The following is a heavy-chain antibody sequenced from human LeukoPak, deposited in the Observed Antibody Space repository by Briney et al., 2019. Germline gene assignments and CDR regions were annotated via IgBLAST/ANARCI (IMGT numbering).Heavy chain of an antibody. V-gene: IGHV3-48*02. CDR2: ISGSSSAI. J-gene: IGHJ3*02. CDR3: AEVRSSASDI. Sequence: GGSLRLSCAASGFTFGSYSMNWVRQAPGKGLEWISYISGSSSAIYYADSVKGRFTISRDNAKNSLYLQVNSLRDEDTAVYYCAEVRSSASDIWGQGTMVTVSS. D-gene: IGHD3-10*01. CDR1: GFTFGSYS.